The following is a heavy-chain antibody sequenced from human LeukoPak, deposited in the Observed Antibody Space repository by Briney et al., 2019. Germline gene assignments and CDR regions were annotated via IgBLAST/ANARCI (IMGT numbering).Heavy chain of an antibody. Sequence: SETLSLTCAVSGGPFSGYFWSWIRQSSGKGLEWIGEIHNSGSTNYNPSLNSRVTISEDTSKNQFYLNLSSVTAADTAVYYCARRYYYNLGSFPFDFWGQGTLVTVSS. J-gene: IGHJ4*02. CDR2: IHNSGST. CDR1: GGPFSGYF. D-gene: IGHD3-10*01. CDR3: ARRYYYNLGSFPFDF. V-gene: IGHV4-34*01.